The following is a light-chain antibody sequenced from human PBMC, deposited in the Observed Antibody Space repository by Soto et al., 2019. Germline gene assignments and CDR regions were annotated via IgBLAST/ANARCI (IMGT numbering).Light chain of an antibody. CDR1: QSVRSN. Sequence: EIVMTQSPGTPSVSPGERATLSCRASQSVRSNLAWYQQKPGQAPRLLIYGASTRATGIPARFSASGSGTQFTLTISSLQSEDFAIYYCQQYDDWLTFGGGTKVEI. CDR3: QQYDDWLT. J-gene: IGKJ4*01. CDR2: GAS. V-gene: IGKV3-15*01.